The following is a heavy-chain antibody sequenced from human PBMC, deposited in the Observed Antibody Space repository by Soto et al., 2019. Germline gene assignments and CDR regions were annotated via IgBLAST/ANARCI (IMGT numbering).Heavy chain of an antibody. J-gene: IGHJ3*01. D-gene: IGHD2-8*02. V-gene: IGHV1-3*01. CDR1: GFTFSDHL. Sequence: QVQLVQSGAEVRKPGASVNISCRASGFTFSDHLINWVRQVPGQSLEWMGWINPDNGNTKNSQTFQGRVTISRHSAASIVYVEVSDSTSEGTTVFYCARDILTVGPRANDAFDARGQGTMVTVSS. CDR3: ARDILTVGPRANDAFDA. CDR2: INPDNGNT.